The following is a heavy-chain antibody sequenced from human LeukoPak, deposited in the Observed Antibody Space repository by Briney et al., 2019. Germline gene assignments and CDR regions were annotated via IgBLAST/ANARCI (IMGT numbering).Heavy chain of an antibody. CDR1: GFSLTSGGRH. D-gene: IGHD4-17*01. CDR3: ARCMSELDYGDYAYYYHMDV. Sequence: SETLTLTCTVSGFSLTSGGRHWSWIRPPAGKGLGAVGHYYSSKRTSYNPSLEGRVTISGDTAKNQFSLKLDSVTAADTAVYFCARCMSELDYGDYAYYYHMDVWGKGTTVTVSS. V-gene: IGHV4-61*09. J-gene: IGHJ6*04. CDR2: YYSSKRT.